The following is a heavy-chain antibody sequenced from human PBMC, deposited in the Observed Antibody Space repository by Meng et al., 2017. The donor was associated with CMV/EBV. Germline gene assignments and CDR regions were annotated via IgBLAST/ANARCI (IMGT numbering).Heavy chain of an antibody. CDR2: IRYDGSNK. V-gene: IGHV3-30*02. D-gene: IGHD3-16*01. Sequence: VQVVEFGGGGCQPGGSLGSSCAVSGFTFSSYGMHWVRQAPGKGLEWVAFIRYDGSNKYYADSVKGRFTISRDNSKNTLYLQMNSLRAEDTAVYYCAKDTGFGGYFDYWGQGTLVTVSS. CDR1: GFTFSSYG. CDR3: AKDTGFGGYFDY. J-gene: IGHJ4*02.